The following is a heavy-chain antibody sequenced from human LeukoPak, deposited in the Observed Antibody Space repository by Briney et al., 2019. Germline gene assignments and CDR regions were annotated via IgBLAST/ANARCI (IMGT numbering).Heavy chain of an antibody. CDR3: SRDMVRETLMYWFDP. D-gene: IGHD3-10*01. Sequence: PSETLSLTCTVSGASINGYCWSWIRQTDGGGLEWIGRIYGSGSSNYNPSFESRVTVSSDTSKNQFSLELRSVTAADTAVYYCSRDMVRETLMYWFDPWGPGIVVTVSS. J-gene: IGHJ5*02. CDR1: GASINGYC. V-gene: IGHV4-4*07. CDR2: IYGSGSS.